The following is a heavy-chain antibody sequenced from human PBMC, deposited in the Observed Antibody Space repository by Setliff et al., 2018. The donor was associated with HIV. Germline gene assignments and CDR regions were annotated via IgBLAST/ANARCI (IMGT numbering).Heavy chain of an antibody. J-gene: IGHJ3*02. V-gene: IGHV1-2*06. CDR3: ARPGYYDSSGPYAFDI. CDR2: INPNSGGT. CDR1: GYTFTGYY. D-gene: IGHD3-22*01. Sequence: ASLKVSCKASGYTFTGYYMHWVRQAPGQGLEWMGRINPNSGGTNYAQKFQGRVTMTRDTSISTAYMELSRLRSDDTAVYYCARPGYYDSSGPYAFDIWGQGTMVTVSS.